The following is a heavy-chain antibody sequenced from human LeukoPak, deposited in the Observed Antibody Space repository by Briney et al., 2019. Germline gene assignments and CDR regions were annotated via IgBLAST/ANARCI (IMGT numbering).Heavy chain of an antibody. V-gene: IGHV3-13*01. CDR3: ARGDYSRSGRGLDV. D-gene: IGHD3-10*01. J-gene: IGHJ6*04. CDR2: MGTSGVT. Sequence: GGSLRLSCSASGFTFINCEIHWVRQTTGKGLEWVSTMGTSGVTYYAASVEGRFTISTDSAKNSLYLQMNSLRDGDTAMYYCARGDYSRSGRGLDVWGKGTTVIVSS. CDR1: GFTFINCE.